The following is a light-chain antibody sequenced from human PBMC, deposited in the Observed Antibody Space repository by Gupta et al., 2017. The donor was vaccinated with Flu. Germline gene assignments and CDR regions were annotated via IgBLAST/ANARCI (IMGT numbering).Light chain of an antibody. J-gene: IGKJ4*01. CDR3: QQDTNWPIT. CDR1: QSVSSN. Sequence: EIVMTQSPATLSVSPGERATLSCRASQSVSSNLACYQQKPGQAPRLLIYGASTRATGLPARFSGSASGTEFTLTISILHSEDFAVYYCQQDTNWPITFGRGTKVEIK. CDR2: GAS. V-gene: IGKV3-15*01.